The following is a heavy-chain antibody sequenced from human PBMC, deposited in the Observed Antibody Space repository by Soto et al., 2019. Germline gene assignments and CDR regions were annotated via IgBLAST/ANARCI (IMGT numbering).Heavy chain of an antibody. CDR1: GGTFSSYA. CDR3: AKNPENYYYGMDV. V-gene: IGHV1-69*12. Sequence: QVQLVQSGAEVKKPGSSVKVSCKASGGTFSSYAISWVRQAPGQGLEWMGGIIPIFGTADYAQKFQGRVTITADESTSTPYVELSSLRSEDTAVYYCAKNPENYYYGMDVWGQGTTVTVSS. J-gene: IGHJ6*02. CDR2: IIPIFGTA.